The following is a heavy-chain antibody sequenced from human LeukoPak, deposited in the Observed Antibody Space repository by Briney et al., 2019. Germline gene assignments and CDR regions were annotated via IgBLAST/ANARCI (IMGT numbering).Heavy chain of an antibody. CDR2: IYTSGST. CDR1: GGSISSGSYY. D-gene: IGHD1-7*01. J-gene: IGHJ6*03. CDR3: ARASKLPPSGYYYMDV. Sequence: PSETLSLTCTVSGGSISSGSYYWSWIRQPAGKGLEWIGRIYTSGSTNYNPSLKSRVTISVDTSKNQFSLKLSSVTAADTAAYYCARASKLPPSGYYYMDVWGKGTTVTVSS. V-gene: IGHV4-61*02.